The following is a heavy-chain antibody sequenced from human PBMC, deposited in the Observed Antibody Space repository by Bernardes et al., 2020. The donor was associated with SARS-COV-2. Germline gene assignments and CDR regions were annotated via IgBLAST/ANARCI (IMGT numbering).Heavy chain of an antibody. Sequence: GGSLILSCSASGFTFSDYSMHWVRQAPGQGPEHLSALSANGVGTYSADSVKGRFTISRDNSKNTLYLQMSSLRAEDTAVYYCVKDRGSGFDAFDIWGQGTMVTVSS. V-gene: IGHV3-64D*06. CDR2: LSANGVGT. CDR1: GFTFSDYS. D-gene: IGHD6-19*01. J-gene: IGHJ3*02. CDR3: VKDRGSGFDAFDI.